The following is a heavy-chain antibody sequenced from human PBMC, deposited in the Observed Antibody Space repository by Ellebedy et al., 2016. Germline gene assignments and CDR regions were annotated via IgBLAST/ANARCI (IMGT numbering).Heavy chain of an antibody. V-gene: IGHV7-4-1*02. CDR3: ARDGLLTGTYYMDV. J-gene: IGHJ6*03. Sequence: ASVKVSCKASGYTFTSYAMNWVRQAPGQGLEWMGWINTNTGNPTFAQGFTGRFVFSLDTSVSTAYLQISSLKAEDTAVYYCARDGLLTGTYYMDVWGKGTTVTVSS. D-gene: IGHD1-14*01. CDR2: INTNTGNP. CDR1: GYTFTSYA.